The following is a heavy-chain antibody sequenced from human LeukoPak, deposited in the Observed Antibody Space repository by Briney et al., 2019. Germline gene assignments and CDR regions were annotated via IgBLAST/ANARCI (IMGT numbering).Heavy chain of an antibody. CDR2: ISWNSGSI. CDR1: GFTFDDYA. D-gene: IGHD1-26*01. CDR3: AKAPNLEYPLEGAH. V-gene: IGHV3-9*01. Sequence: PGGSLRLSCAASGFTFDDYAMHWVRQAPGKGLEWVSGISWNSGSIDYPDSVKGRFTISRDISTDTLWLQMDSLRAEDTAVYYCAKAPNLEYPLEGAHWGQGTLVTVSS. J-gene: IGHJ4*02.